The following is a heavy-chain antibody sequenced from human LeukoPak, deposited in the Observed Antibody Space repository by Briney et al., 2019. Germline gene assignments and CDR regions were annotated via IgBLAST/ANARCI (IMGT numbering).Heavy chain of an antibody. CDR3: AKDGSWSCTD. J-gene: IGHJ4*02. V-gene: IGHV3-30*02. CDR1: GFTFRTYG. Sequence: GGSLRLSCAASGFTFRTYGMHWVRQAPGKGLEWVTFIRYDGSDEYYADSVRGRFTISRDNSKNTLFLQMNSLRFDDTAVYYCAKDGSWSCTDWGQGALVTVSS. CDR2: IRYDGSDE. D-gene: IGHD2-8*02.